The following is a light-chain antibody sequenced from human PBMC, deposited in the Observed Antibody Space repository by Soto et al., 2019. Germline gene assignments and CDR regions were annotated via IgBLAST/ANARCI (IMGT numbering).Light chain of an antibody. Sequence: QPVLTQPPSVSGAPGQRVTISCTGSSSNIGAGYDVHWYQQLPGTAPKLLIYGNSNRPSGVPDRFSGSKSGTSGSLAITGLQAEDEADYYCQSYDNSLSGNVVFGGGTKLTVL. CDR2: GNS. CDR1: SSNIGAGYD. CDR3: QSYDNSLSGNVV. V-gene: IGLV1-40*01. J-gene: IGLJ2*01.